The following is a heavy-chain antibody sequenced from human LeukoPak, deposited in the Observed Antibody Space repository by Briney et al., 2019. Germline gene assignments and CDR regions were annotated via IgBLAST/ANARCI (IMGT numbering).Heavy chain of an antibody. J-gene: IGHJ4*02. CDR1: GYSISSGSY. D-gene: IGHD1-26*01. V-gene: IGHV4-38-2*02. CDR3: ARDSRGASGPDY. Sequence: SETLSLTCTVSGYSISSGSYWGWIRQPPGKGLEWIGSIYHSGSTYYNPSLGSRVTISVDTSKNQFSLKLSSVTAADTAVYYCARDSRGASGPDYWGQGTLVTVSS. CDR2: IYHSGST.